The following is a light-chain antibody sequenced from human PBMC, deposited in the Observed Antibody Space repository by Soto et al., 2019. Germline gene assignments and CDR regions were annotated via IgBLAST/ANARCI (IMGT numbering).Light chain of an antibody. Sequence: SALTQPAADSGSPGQSITISCTGTGSDVGGYDHVSWYQQHPGKAPKLIIFEVSTRPSGISSRFSGSKSGNTASLTISGIHPDDEADYYCSLATSSTTPDYDFGTGTQVTV. CDR3: SLATSSTTPDYD. V-gene: IGLV2-14*01. J-gene: IGLJ1*01. CDR1: GSDVGGYDH. CDR2: EVS.